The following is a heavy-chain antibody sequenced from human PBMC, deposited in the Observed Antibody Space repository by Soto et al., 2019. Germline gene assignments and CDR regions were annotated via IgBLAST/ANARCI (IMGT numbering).Heavy chain of an antibody. Sequence: QVQLQESGPGLVKPSQTLSLTCTVSGGSISSGGYHWSWIRQHPGKGLEWIGYIYYSGSTYYNPSLKSRVTISVDTSKNQFSLKLSSVTAADTAVYYCAKGACSSTSCYEFDYWGQGTLVTVSS. V-gene: IGHV4-31*03. CDR2: IYYSGST. CDR3: AKGACSSTSCYEFDY. D-gene: IGHD2-2*01. J-gene: IGHJ4*02. CDR1: GGSISSGGYH.